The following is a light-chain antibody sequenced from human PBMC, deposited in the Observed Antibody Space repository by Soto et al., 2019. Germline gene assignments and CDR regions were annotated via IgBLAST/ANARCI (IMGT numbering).Light chain of an antibody. Sequence: DIQMTQSPSSLSASVGDRVTITCQASQDISNYLNWYQQKPGKAPKLLIYDASNLETGVPSRFSGSGSGTDFTFTISSLQPEDIATYYCQQYDNPPLSFCPAAKGDI. CDR3: QQYDNPPLS. J-gene: IGKJ3*01. V-gene: IGKV1-33*01. CDR2: DAS. CDR1: QDISNY.